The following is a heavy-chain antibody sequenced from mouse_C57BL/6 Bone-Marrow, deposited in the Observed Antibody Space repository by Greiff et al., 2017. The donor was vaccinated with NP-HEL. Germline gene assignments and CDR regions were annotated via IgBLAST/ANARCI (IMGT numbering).Heavy chain of an antibody. Sequence: QVQLKQPGAELVKPGASVEMSCKASGYTFTSYWITWVKQRPGQGLEWIGDIYPGSGSTNYNEKFKSKATLTVDTSSSTAYMQLSSLTSEDSAVYYCARRELGNDYWGQGTTLTVSS. CDR1: GYTFTSYW. D-gene: IGHD4-1*01. J-gene: IGHJ2*01. V-gene: IGHV1-55*01. CDR3: ARRELGNDY. CDR2: IYPGSGST.